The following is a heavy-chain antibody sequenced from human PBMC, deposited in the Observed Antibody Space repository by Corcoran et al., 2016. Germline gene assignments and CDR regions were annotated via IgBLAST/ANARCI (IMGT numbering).Heavy chain of an antibody. D-gene: IGHD3-10*01. V-gene: IGHV2-70*01. J-gene: IGHJ4*02. Sequence: QVTLRESGPALVKPTQTLTLTCTFSGFSLSTSGMCVSWISQPPGKALEWLALIDWDDDKYYSTSLKTRLNISKDTSKNQVVLTMTNMDPVDTATYYCARSEYYGSGSYYTPFDYWGQGTLVTVSS. CDR3: ARSEYYGSGSYYTPFDY. CDR1: GFSLSTSGMC. CDR2: IDWDDDK.